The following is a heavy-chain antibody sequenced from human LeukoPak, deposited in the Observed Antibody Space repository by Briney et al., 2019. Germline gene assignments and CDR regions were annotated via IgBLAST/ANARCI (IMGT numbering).Heavy chain of an antibody. J-gene: IGHJ4*02. CDR3: ARGDYYGSGSYYAY. CDR2: IIPIFGTA. V-gene: IGHV1-69*13. D-gene: IGHD3-10*01. Sequence: SVKVSCKASGGTFSSYAISWVRQAPGQGLEWMGGIIPIFGTANYAQKFQGRVTITADESTSTAYMELSSLRSEDTAVYYCARGDYYGSGSYYAYWGQGTLVTVSS. CDR1: GGTFSSYA.